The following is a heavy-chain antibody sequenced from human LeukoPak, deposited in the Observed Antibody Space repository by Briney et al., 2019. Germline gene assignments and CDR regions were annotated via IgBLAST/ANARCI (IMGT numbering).Heavy chain of an antibody. D-gene: IGHD3-22*01. CDR2: INWNGGST. CDR3: ARIDTYYYDSSGYYSAFDI. V-gene: IGHV3-20*04. CDR1: GFTFDDYG. Sequence: GGSLRLSCAASGFTFDDYGMSWVRQAPGKGLEWVSGINWNGGSTGYADSVKGRFTISRDNAKNSLYLQMNSLRAEDTALYYCARIDTYYYDSSGYYSAFDIWGQGTIVTVSS. J-gene: IGHJ3*02.